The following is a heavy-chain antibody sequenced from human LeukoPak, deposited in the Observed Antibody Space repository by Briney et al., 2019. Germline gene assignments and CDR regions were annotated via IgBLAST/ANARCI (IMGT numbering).Heavy chain of an antibody. CDR1: GGTFSSYT. J-gene: IGHJ5*02. V-gene: IGHV1-69*02. Sequence: ASVTVSFKSSGGTFSSYTICWVRQAPGQGLEWVGRIIPILGIANYKKKFQGSGTITPDNTTRTDYNELSNHRSEETAVYYCALGTLTGNWFYPWGERTLLTVSS. D-gene: IGHD4/OR15-4a*01. CDR3: ALGTLTGNWFYP. CDR2: IIPILGIA.